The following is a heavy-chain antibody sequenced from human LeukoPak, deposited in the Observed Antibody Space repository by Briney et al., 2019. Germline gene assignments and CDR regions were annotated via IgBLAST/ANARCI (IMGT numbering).Heavy chain of an antibody. J-gene: IGHJ3*02. V-gene: IGHV3-21*01. CDR1: GFTFSSYW. CDR2: ISSNSAYI. D-gene: IGHD4-17*01. Sequence: PGGSLRLSCAASGFTFSSYWMSWVRQAPGKGLEWVSSISSNSAYIYYSDSIKGRFTISRDNAKNSLYPQMNSLGAEDMALYYCARGSTTAQRKDAFDIWGQGTMVTVSS. CDR3: ARGSTTAQRKDAFDI.